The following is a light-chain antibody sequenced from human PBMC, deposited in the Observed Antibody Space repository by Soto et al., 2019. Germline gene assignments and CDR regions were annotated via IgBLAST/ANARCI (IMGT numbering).Light chain of an antibody. CDR2: DVS. V-gene: IGLV2-14*03. CDR3: SSYTTSNNRQIV. J-gene: IGLJ1*01. CDR1: SSDVGGYNY. Sequence: QSVLTQPASVSGSPGQSITISCTGTSSDVGGYNYVSWYQHHPGKAPKLLIYDVSNRPSGISNRFSGSKSDNTASLTISGLQPEDEAYYYCSSYTTSNNRQIVFGTGTKLTVL.